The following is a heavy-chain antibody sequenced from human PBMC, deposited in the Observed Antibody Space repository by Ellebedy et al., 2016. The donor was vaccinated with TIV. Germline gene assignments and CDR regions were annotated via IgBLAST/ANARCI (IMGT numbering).Heavy chain of an antibody. D-gene: IGHD2-2*01. J-gene: IGHJ6*02. CDR1: GFTFSSYA. V-gene: IGHV3-23*01. Sequence: GESLKISCAASGFTFSSYAMSWVRQAPGKGLEWVSAISGSGGSTYYADSVKGRFTISRDNSKNTLYLQMNSLRAEDTAVYYCASQLLIHYGMDVWGQGTTVTVSS. CDR2: ISGSGGST. CDR3: ASQLLIHYGMDV.